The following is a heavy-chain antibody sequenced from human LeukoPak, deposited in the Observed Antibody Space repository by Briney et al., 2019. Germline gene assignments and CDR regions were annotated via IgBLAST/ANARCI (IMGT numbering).Heavy chain of an antibody. D-gene: IGHD6-13*01. CDR3: ARDHSKDSSSPDY. CDR2: ISYDGSNK. J-gene: IGHJ4*02. CDR1: GFTFSSYA. Sequence: PGRSLRLSCAASGFTFSSYAMHWVRQAPGKGLEWVAVISYDGSNKYYADSVKGRFTISRDNPKNTLCLQMNSLRAEDTAVYYCARDHSKDSSSPDYWGQETLVTVSS. V-gene: IGHV3-30*01.